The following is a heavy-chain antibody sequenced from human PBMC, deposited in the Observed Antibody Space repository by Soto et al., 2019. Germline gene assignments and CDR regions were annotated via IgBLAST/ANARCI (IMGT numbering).Heavy chain of an antibody. CDR1: GGSISSYY. Sequence: PSETLSLTCTVSGGSISSYYWSWIRQPPGKGLEWIGYIYYSGSTNYNPSLKSRVTISVDTSKNQFSLKLSSVTAADTAVYYCARVGYYDSSGYPLFHYWGPGTLVTVSS. V-gene: IGHV4-59*01. CDR3: ARVGYYDSSGYPLFHY. J-gene: IGHJ4*02. CDR2: IYYSGST. D-gene: IGHD3-22*01.